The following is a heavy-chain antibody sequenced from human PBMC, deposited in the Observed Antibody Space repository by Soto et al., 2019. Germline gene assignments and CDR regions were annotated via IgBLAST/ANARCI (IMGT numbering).Heavy chain of an antibody. D-gene: IGHD3-22*01. V-gene: IGHV3-20*04. CDR1: GFTFDDYG. Sequence: GGSLRLCCAASGFTFDDYGMSWVRQAPGKGLEWVSGINWNGGSTGYADSVKGRFTISRDNAKNSLYLQMNSLRAEGTALYYCAREGLDDSSGYYYHVPYYFAYWGQGTLVTVSS. CDR3: AREGLDDSSGYYYHVPYYFAY. CDR2: INWNGGST. J-gene: IGHJ4*02.